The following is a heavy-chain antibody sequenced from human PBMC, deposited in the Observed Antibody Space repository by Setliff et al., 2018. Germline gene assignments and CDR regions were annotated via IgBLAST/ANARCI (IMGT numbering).Heavy chain of an antibody. D-gene: IGHD3-3*01. V-gene: IGHV1-18*01. Sequence: ASVKVSCKASGYTFTSYGISWVRQAPGQGLDWMGWISAYNGNTNYVQKLQGRVTMTTDTSTSTAYMELRSLRSDDTAVYYCARDDGRAAVAEWFFDSWGQGSLVTVSS. CDR1: GYTFTSYG. J-gene: IGHJ4*02. CDR2: ISAYNGNT. CDR3: ARDDGRAAVAEWFFDS.